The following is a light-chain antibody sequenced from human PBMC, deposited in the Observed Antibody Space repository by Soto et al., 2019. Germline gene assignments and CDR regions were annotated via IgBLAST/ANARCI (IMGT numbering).Light chain of an antibody. Sequence: QSVLTQPPSVSGAPGQRVTISCTGSTSNIGAGYDVHWYQQLPGTAPKLLIYGNIYRPSGVPDRFSGSKSVTSASLAITGLQAEDEADYYCQSYDSRLSGSVFGGGTKVTVL. CDR1: TSNIGAGYD. J-gene: IGLJ2*01. CDR3: QSYDSRLSGSV. CDR2: GNI. V-gene: IGLV1-40*01.